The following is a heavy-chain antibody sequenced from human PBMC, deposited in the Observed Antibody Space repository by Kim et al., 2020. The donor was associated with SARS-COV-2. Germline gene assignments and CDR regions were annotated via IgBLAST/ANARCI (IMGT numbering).Heavy chain of an antibody. CDR1: GDNFNIYV. CDR2: IIPVFGTV. Sequence: SVKVSCKASGDNFNIYVIAWVRQAPGHGLEWMGDIIPVFGTVNYAPKFQGRVTITADESTNTAYMELSSLKSDDTAVYYCAREWQLVLDHWGQGSRVTV. V-gene: IGHV1-69*13. D-gene: IGHD6-6*01. CDR3: AREWQLVLDH. J-gene: IGHJ4*02.